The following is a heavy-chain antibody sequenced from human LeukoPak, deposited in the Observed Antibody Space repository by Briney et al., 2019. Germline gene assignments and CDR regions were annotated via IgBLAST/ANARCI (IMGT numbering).Heavy chain of an antibody. D-gene: IGHD4/OR15-4a*01. J-gene: IGHJ3*02. V-gene: IGHV4-59*01. CDR3: ASDYGGRRDAFNI. CDR2: IYYSDVA. Sequence: SETLSLTCAVYGGSFSGYYWTWIRQPPGKGLEWIGYIYYSDVANYNPSLKSRLSISFDTSKNQFSLKLTSVTAADKAVYYCASDYGGRRDAFNIWGQGTMVTVSS. CDR1: GGSFSGYY.